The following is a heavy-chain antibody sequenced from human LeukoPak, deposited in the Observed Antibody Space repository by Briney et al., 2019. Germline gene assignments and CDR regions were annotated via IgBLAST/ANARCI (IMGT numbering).Heavy chain of an antibody. Sequence: PSETLSLPCAVYGENFSIYLYSWIRQPPGKGMEWNGEINHGGSTTYNPSLKSRVTISVDTSKNQFSLRLSSVTAADTAMYYCARPGLAYCGADCYSTEGYYFDYWSQGTLVTVSS. J-gene: IGHJ4*02. D-gene: IGHD2-21*01. V-gene: IGHV4-34*01. CDR3: ARPGLAYCGADCYSTEGYYFDY. CDR1: GENFSIYL. CDR2: INHGGST.